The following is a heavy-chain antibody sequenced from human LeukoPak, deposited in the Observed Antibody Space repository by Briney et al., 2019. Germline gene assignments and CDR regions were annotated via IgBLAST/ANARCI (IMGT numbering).Heavy chain of an antibody. Sequence: GGSLRLSCAASGFTFSSYSMNWVRQAPGKGLEWVSSISSSSSYIYYADSVKGRFTISRDNAKNTLYLQMNSLRAEDTAVYYCARCAWWETSACGMDVWGQGTTVTVSS. CDR1: GFTFSSYS. CDR2: ISSSSSYI. V-gene: IGHV3-21*01. CDR3: ARCAWWETSACGMDV. J-gene: IGHJ6*01. D-gene: IGHD1-26*01.